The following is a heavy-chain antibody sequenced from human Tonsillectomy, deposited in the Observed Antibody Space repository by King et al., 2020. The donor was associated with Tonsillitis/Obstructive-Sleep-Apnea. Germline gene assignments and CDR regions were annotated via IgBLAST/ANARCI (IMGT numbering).Heavy chain of an antibody. D-gene: IGHD6-6*01. CDR3: ARASGAFDI. V-gene: IGHV4-34*01. CDR1: GGSFSGYY. J-gene: IGHJ3*02. Sequence: VQLQQWGAGLLKPSETLSLTCAVYGGSFSGYYWSWIRQPPGKGLEWIGEIDHSGSTNSNPSLKSRITISVDTSNNLFSLKLSSVTAADTAVYYCARASGAFDIWGQGTMVTVSS. CDR2: IDHSGST.